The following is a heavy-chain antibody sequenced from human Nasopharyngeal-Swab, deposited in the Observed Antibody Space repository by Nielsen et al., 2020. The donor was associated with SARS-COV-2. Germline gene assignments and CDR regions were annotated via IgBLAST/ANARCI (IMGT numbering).Heavy chain of an antibody. D-gene: IGHD3-3*01. J-gene: IGHJ4*02. CDR1: GFTFSAYW. CDR3: ARDPSPYDFWSGYLDY. V-gene: IGHV3-74*01. Sequence: GGSLRLSCTASGFTFSAYWMYWVRQAPGKGLVWVSRINSDGSNTAYADSVKGRFSISRDNAKNTVYLQMNSLRVEDTAVYYCARDPSPYDFWSGYLDYWGQGTLVTVSS. CDR2: INSDGSNT.